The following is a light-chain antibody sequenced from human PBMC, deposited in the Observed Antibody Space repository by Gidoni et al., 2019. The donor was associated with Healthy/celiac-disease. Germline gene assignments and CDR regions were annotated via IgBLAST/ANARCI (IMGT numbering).Light chain of an antibody. CDR3: QQYGSSPPGLT. V-gene: IGKV3-20*01. CDR2: GAS. J-gene: IGKJ4*01. CDR1: QSVSSSY. Sequence: EIVLTQSPGTLSLSPGERATLSCRASQSVSSSYLAWYQQKPGQAPRLLIYGASSRATGIPDRVSGSGSGTDFTLIISRLEPEDFAVYYCQQYGSSPPGLTFGGGTKVEIK.